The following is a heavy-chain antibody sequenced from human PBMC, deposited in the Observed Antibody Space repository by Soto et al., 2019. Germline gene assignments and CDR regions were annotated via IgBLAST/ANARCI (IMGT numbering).Heavy chain of an antibody. J-gene: IGHJ4*02. V-gene: IGHV4-34*01. CDR3: ARWVEVSLDYFDS. CDR2: INHSGST. Sequence: SETLSLTCAVYGGSFSGYYWSWIRQPPGKGLEWIGEINHSGSTNYNPSLKSRVTISVDTSKNQFSLKLSSVTAADTAVYYCARWVEVSLDYFDSWGQGSPVTVSS. D-gene: IGHD2-15*01. CDR1: GGSFSGYY.